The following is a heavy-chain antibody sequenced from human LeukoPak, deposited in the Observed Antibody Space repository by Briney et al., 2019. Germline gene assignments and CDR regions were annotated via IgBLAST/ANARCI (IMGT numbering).Heavy chain of an antibody. V-gene: IGHV4-34*01. Sequence: SETLSLTCAGYGGSISGYYWSWIRQPPGKGLEWIGEINHSGSTNYNPSLESRVTMSIDTSKNQFSLNLSSLTAADTAVHYCARKILGYCSGGSCPKWGQGTLVTVSS. D-gene: IGHD2-15*01. CDR3: ARKILGYCSGGSCPK. CDR2: INHSGST. J-gene: IGHJ4*02. CDR1: GGSISGYY.